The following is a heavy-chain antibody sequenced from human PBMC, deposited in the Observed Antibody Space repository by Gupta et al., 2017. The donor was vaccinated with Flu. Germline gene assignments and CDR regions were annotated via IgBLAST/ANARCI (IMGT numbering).Heavy chain of an antibody. CDR1: GFTFSSYA. V-gene: IGHV3-23*01. D-gene: IGHD1-26*01. Sequence: EVQLLESGGGLVQPGGSLRLSCAASGFTFSSYAMSWVRQAPGKGLEWVSAISGSGGSTYYADSVKGRFTISRDNSKNTLYLQMNSLRAEDTAVYYCAKDQSVVGATLQENSSGDYWGQGTLVTVSS. CDR2: ISGSGGST. CDR3: AKDQSVVGATLQENSSGDY. J-gene: IGHJ4*02.